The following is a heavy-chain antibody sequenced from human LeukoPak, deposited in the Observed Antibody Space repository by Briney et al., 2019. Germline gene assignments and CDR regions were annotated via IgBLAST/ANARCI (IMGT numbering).Heavy chain of an antibody. V-gene: IGHV3-30*18. Sequence: GGSLRLSCVASGFMFSSYGMHWVRQAPGKGLEWVAGTSDDGGESYYADSVKGRFTISRDNSENTLYLQMSSLRVEGTAVYYCAKMPKTNFYHYAMDVWGQGTTVTVSS. CDR3: AKMPKTNFYHYAMDV. D-gene: IGHD2/OR15-2a*01. J-gene: IGHJ6*01. CDR1: GFMFSSYG. CDR2: TSDDGGES.